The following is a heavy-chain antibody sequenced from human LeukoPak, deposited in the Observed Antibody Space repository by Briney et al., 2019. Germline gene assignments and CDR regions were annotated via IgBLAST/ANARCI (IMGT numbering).Heavy chain of an antibody. CDR2: IWYDGSNK. Sequence: PGGSLRLSCAASGFTFSSYGMHWVRQAPGKGLEWVAVIWYDGSNKYYADSVKGRFTISRDNSKNTLYLQINILRAEDTAVYYCAKDAHSGYDNGAFDYWGQGTLVTVSS. CDR1: GFTFSSYG. D-gene: IGHD5-12*01. V-gene: IGHV3-33*06. J-gene: IGHJ4*02. CDR3: AKDAHSGYDNGAFDY.